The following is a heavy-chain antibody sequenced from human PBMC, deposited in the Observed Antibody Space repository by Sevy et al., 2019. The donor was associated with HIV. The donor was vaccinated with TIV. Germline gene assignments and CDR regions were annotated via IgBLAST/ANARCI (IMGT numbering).Heavy chain of an antibody. J-gene: IGHJ6*02. Sequence: GGSLRLSCAASGFTFSIYAMSWVRQAPGKGLEWVSAISDRGGSTYYADSVHGRFTISRDNSKNTLYLQMNSLRADDTAVYYCAKTGDNSMVRGAYYYYGMDVWGQGTTVTVSS. CDR1: GFTFSIYA. D-gene: IGHD3-10*01. CDR2: ISDRGGST. CDR3: AKTGDNSMVRGAYYYYGMDV. V-gene: IGHV3-23*01.